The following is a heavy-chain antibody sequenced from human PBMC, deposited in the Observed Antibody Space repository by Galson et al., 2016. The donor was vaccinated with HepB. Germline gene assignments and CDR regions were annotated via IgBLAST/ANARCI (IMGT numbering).Heavy chain of an antibody. CDR3: ARVITMVRGVLKQRDYYGMGV. V-gene: IGHV3-23*01. D-gene: IGHD3-10*01. CDR1: GFTFSTYG. Sequence: SLRLSCAAPGFTFSTYGMSWVRQAPGKGLEWVSVISGSGGSTYYADSVKGRFTISRDNSKNTLYLQMNSLRAEDTAVYYCARVITMVRGVLKQRDYYGMGVWAQGTTSTVPS. CDR2: ISGSGGST. J-gene: IGHJ6*02.